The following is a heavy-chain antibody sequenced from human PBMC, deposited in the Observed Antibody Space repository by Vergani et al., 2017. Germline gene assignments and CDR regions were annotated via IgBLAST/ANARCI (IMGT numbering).Heavy chain of an antibody. Sequence: QVQLVQSGAEVKKPGASVKVSCKASGYTFTGYYMHWVRQASGQGLEWMGWINPNSGGTNYAQKFQGRVTMTRDTSISPAYMELSRLRSDDTAVYYCAKDGRRGIAAARGAFDIWGQGTMVTVSS. CDR2: INPNSGGT. V-gene: IGHV1-2*02. CDR3: AKDGRRGIAAARGAFDI. D-gene: IGHD6-13*01. CDR1: GYTFTGYY. J-gene: IGHJ3*02.